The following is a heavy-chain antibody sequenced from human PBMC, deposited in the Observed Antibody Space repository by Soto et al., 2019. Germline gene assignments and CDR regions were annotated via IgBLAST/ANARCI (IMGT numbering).Heavy chain of an antibody. Sequence: SETLSLTCAVYGGSFSVHYWSWIRHPPGKGLEWIGEINHSGSTNYNPSLKSRVTISVDTSKNQFSLKLSSVTAADTAVYYCARFPGSKRGYYGSGPYYGMDVWGQGTTVTVSS. D-gene: IGHD3-10*01. CDR2: INHSGST. CDR3: ARFPGSKRGYYGSGPYYGMDV. CDR1: GGSFSVHY. J-gene: IGHJ6*02. V-gene: IGHV4-34*01.